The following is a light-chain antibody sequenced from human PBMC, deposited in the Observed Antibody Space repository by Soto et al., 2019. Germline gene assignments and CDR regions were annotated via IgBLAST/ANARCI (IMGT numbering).Light chain of an antibody. CDR3: HQYNDWPVYT. CDR1: QTVHSN. V-gene: IGKV3-15*01. CDR2: AAT. Sequence: EIVMTQSPANLSVSPGGRATLSCRASQTVHSNLAWYQHKSGQAPRLLIYAATTRANGIPARISGSGSGTEFTLTITSLQSEDSAVYFCHQYNDWPVYTFGPGTKLEIK. J-gene: IGKJ2*01.